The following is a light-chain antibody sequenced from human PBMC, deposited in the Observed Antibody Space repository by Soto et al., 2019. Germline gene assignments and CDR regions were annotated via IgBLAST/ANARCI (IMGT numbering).Light chain of an antibody. Sequence: QSALTQPASVTGSPGQSITISCTGTSSDVGSYKLVSWYQQYPGKAPKVLIYDDSKRPSGVSNRFSGSKSGNTASLTISGLQAEDEADYYCCSYAGSATWVFGGGTKVTFL. CDR2: DDS. CDR3: CSYAGSATWV. J-gene: IGLJ2*01. CDR1: SSDVGSYKL. V-gene: IGLV2-23*01.